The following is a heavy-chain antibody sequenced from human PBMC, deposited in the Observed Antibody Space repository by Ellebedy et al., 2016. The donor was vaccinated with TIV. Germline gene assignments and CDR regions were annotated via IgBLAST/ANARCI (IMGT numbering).Heavy chain of an antibody. J-gene: IGHJ4*02. D-gene: IGHD3-22*01. Sequence: ASVKVSCKASRYTFTAYHIHWVRQAPGQGLEWMGWIYPYNGDTSYAQKFQGRVTMTRDTSTSTVYMELSSLRSEDTALYHCARARYYDSSGYFDYWGQGTLVTVSS. V-gene: IGHV1-2*02. CDR3: ARARYYDSSGYFDY. CDR2: IYPYNGDT. CDR1: RYTFTAYH.